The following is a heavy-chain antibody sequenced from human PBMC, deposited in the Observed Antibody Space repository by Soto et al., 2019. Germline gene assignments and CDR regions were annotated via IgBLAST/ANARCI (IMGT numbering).Heavy chain of an antibody. CDR3: AKNSVVPAAINYFDY. CDR1: GFTFSSYG. CDR2: ISYDGSNK. Sequence: QVQLVESGGGVVQPGRSLRLSCAASGFTFSSYGMHWVRQAPGKGLEWVAVISYDGSNKYYADSVKGRFTISRDNSKNTLYLQMNRLRAEDTAVYYCAKNSVVPAAINYFDYWGQGTLVTVSS. V-gene: IGHV3-30*18. J-gene: IGHJ4*02. D-gene: IGHD2-2*02.